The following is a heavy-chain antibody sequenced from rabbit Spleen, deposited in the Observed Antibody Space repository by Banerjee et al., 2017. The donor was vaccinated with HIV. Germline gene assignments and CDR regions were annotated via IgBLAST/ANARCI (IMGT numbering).Heavy chain of an antibody. D-gene: IGHD1-1*01. J-gene: IGHJ6*01. Sequence: QSLEESGGDLVKPGASLTLTCTASGFSFSSSDYICWVRQAPGKGLEWISCIAGSSSGFTYFASWAKGRFTISKTSSTTVTLQMTSLTAADTATYFCARDTSSSFSSYGMDLWGQGTLVTVS. CDR3: ARDTSSSFSSYGMDL. CDR1: GFSFSSSDY. CDR2: IAGSSSGFT. V-gene: IGHV1S40*01.